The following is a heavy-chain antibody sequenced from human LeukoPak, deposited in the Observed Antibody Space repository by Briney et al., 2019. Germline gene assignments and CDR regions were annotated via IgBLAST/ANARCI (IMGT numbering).Heavy chain of an antibody. Sequence: TSETLSLTCTVSGGSISSYYWSWIRQPPGKGLEWIGYIYYSGSTNYNPSLKSRVTISVDTSKNQFSLKLSSVTAADTAVYYCARDSDYGDYYYYYYMDVWGKGTTVTVSS. CDR1: GGSISSYY. V-gene: IGHV4-59*12. D-gene: IGHD4-17*01. CDR3: ARDSDYGDYYYYYYMDV. CDR2: IYYSGST. J-gene: IGHJ6*03.